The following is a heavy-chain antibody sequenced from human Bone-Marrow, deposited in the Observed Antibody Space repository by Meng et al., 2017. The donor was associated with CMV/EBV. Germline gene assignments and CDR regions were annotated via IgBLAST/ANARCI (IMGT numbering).Heavy chain of an antibody. CDR2: INPSGDST. CDR3: ARAGIRFLEWLLSAMDV. D-gene: IGHD3-3*01. Sequence: ASVKVSCKASGYTFTFYSRHWMRQAPGQGLEWMGVINPSGDSTSYAQKFQGRVTMTRDTSTSTVYMELSSLRSEDTAVYYCARAGIRFLEWLLSAMDVWGQGTTVTVSS. J-gene: IGHJ6*02. V-gene: IGHV1-46*01. CDR1: GYTFTFYS.